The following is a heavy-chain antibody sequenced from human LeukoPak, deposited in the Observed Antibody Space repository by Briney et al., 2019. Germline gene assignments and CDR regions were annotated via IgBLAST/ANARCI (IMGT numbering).Heavy chain of an antibody. D-gene: IGHD4-17*01. CDR1: GGSFSGYY. V-gene: IGHV4-34*01. Sequence: SETLSLTCAVYGGSFSGYYWSWIRQHPGKGLEWIGEINHSGSTNYNPSLKSRVTISVDTSKNQFSLKLSSVTAADTAVYYCARLTDYGDYYYYYGMDVWGQGTTVTVSS. J-gene: IGHJ6*02. CDR3: ARLTDYGDYYYYYGMDV. CDR2: INHSGST.